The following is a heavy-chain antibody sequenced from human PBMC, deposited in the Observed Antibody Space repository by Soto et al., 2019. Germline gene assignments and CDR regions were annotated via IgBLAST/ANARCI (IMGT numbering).Heavy chain of an antibody. V-gene: IGHV3-48*02. Sequence: EVQLVESGGGLVQPGGSLRLSCAASGFTFSSYSMNWVRQAPGKGLEWVSYISSSSSTIYYADSVKGRFTISRDNAKNSLYVQMNSLRDEDTAVYYCARGRIPVAGTGVDYWGQGTLVTVSS. J-gene: IGHJ4*02. D-gene: IGHD6-19*01. CDR3: ARGRIPVAGTGVDY. CDR2: ISSSSSTI. CDR1: GFTFSSYS.